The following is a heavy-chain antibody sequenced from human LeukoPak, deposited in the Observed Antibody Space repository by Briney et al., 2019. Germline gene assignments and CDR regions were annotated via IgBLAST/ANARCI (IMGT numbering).Heavy chain of an antibody. D-gene: IGHD3-22*01. CDR2: ISGSGGST. Sequence: GGSLRLSCAASGFTFSDYAMHWVRQAPGKGLEWVSAISGSGGSTYYADSVKGRFTISRDNSKNTLYLQMNSLRAEDTAVYYCAKDRYYYDSSGYSQFGYYFDYWGQGTLVTVSS. CDR1: GFTFSDYA. J-gene: IGHJ4*02. V-gene: IGHV3-23*01. CDR3: AKDRYYYDSSGYSQFGYYFDY.